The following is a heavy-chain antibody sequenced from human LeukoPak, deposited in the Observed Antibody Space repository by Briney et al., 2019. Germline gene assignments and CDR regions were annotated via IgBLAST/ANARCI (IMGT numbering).Heavy chain of an antibody. CDR2: IKQDGSEK. CDR3: ARFSGSYYYDSSGYYKGVNFDY. CDR1: GFTFSGYW. Sequence: GGSLRLSCAASGFTFSGYWMSWVRQAPGKGLEWVADIKQDGSEKYYVDSVKGRFTIFRDNAKNSLYLQMNSLGAEDTAVYYCARFSGSYYYDSSGYYKGVNFDYWGQGTLVTVSS. D-gene: IGHD3-22*01. V-gene: IGHV3-7*01. J-gene: IGHJ4*02.